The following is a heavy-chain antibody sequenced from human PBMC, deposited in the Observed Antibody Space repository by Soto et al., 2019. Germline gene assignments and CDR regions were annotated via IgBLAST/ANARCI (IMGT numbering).Heavy chain of an antibody. J-gene: IGHJ3*02. CDR1: GLTVSSNY. CDR2: LYSGGST. CDR3: ARDRPGDEGDAFDI. V-gene: IGHV3-53*02. D-gene: IGHD3-10*01. Sequence: EVQLVETGGALIQPGGSLRLSCAASGLTVSSNYMNWVRQAPGKGLEWVSVLYSGGSTHYAGSVKGRFIISRDNSKNTLYLQMNSLRAEDTAVYYCARDRPGDEGDAFDIWGHGTMVTVSS.